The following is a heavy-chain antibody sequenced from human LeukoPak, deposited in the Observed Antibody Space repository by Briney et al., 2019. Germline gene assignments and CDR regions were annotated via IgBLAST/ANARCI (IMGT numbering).Heavy chain of an antibody. CDR3: ARADYGGDYYYYYYGMDV. CDR1: GGTFSIYA. J-gene: IGHJ6*02. V-gene: IGHV1-69*04. Sequence: GASVKVSCKASGGTFSIYAISWVRQAPGQGLEWVGRIIPILGIANYAQKFQGRVTITADKSTSTAYMELSSLRSEDTAVYYCARADYGGDYYYYYYGMDVWGQGTTVTVSS. CDR2: IIPILGIA. D-gene: IGHD4-23*01.